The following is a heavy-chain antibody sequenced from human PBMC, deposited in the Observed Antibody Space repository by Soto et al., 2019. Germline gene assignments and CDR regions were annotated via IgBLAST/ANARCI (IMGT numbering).Heavy chain of an antibody. V-gene: IGHV3-23*01. CDR3: AKDRGSLYSSSSPLDY. D-gene: IGHD6-6*01. CDR2: ISASGGST. Sequence: PGGSLRLSCAASGFTFINYAMTWVRQAPGKGLEWVSGISASGGSTYYADSVKGRFTLSRDNSKNTLYLQMNSLRAEDTALYYCAKDRGSLYSSSSPLDYWGQGTLVTVSS. J-gene: IGHJ4*02. CDR1: GFTFINYA.